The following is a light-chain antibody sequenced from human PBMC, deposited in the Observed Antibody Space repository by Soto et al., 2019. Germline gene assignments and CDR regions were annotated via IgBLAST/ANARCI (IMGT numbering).Light chain of an antibody. Sequence: DIQMTQSPSSLSAAVGDRVTITCRSSPSISSSLNWYEQKPGKAPQLLIYAASRLQSGVPSRFSGSGSGTDFTLTISSLQPEAFATYYCQQSYSTPVTFGPGPKVHI. CDR1: PSISSS. CDR2: AAS. CDR3: QQSYSTPVT. J-gene: IGKJ3*01. V-gene: IGKV1-39*01.